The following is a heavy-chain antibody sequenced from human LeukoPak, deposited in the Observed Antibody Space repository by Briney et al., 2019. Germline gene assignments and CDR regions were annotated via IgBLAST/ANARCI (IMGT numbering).Heavy chain of an antibody. J-gene: IGHJ4*02. CDR1: GGSISSSSYY. CDR2: IYYSGST. Sequence: SETLSLTCTVSGGSISSSSYYWGWLRQPPGKGLEWIGSIYYSGSTYYNPSLKSRLTISVDTSKNQFSLKRSSVTAADTAVYYCAGFTYCGGDCYSSVDYCGQGTLVTVSS. V-gene: IGHV4-39*07. CDR3: AGFTYCGGDCYSSVDY. D-gene: IGHD2-21*02.